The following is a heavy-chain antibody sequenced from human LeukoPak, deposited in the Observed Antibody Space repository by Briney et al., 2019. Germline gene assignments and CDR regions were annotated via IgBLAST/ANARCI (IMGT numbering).Heavy chain of an antibody. Sequence: GRSLRLSCVASGFTFSSYGMHWVRQAPGKGLEWVAVISYDGSNKYYADSVKGRFTISRDNSKNTLYLQMNSLRAEDTAVYYCAKVGGYYYYYGMDVWGQGTTVTVSS. CDR3: AKVGGYYYYYGMDV. CDR1: GFTFSSYG. V-gene: IGHV3-30*18. J-gene: IGHJ6*02. D-gene: IGHD3-3*01. CDR2: ISYDGSNK.